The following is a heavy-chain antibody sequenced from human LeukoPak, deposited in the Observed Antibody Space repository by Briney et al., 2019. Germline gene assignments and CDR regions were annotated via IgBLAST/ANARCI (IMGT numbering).Heavy chain of an antibody. Sequence: ASVKVSCKASGYTFTSYGISGVRQAPGQGVEWMGWISAYNGNTNYAQKLQGRVTMTTDTSTSTAYMELRSLRSDDTAVYYCARDYYDSSGYTPFDYWGQGTLVTVSS. CDR1: GYTFTSYG. J-gene: IGHJ4*02. CDR3: ARDYYDSSGYTPFDY. D-gene: IGHD3-22*01. CDR2: ISAYNGNT. V-gene: IGHV1-18*01.